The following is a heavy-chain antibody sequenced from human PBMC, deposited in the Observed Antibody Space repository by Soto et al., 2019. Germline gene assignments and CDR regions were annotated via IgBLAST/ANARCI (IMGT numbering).Heavy chain of an antibody. CDR2: ISYDGSNK. Sequence: HPGGSLRLSCAASGFTFSSYGMHWVRQAPGKGLEWVAVISYDGSNKYYADSVKGRFTISRDNAKNSLYLQMNSLRAEDTAVYYCARYYSYGYSFDYWGQGTLVTVSS. CDR3: ARYYSYGYSFDY. D-gene: IGHD5-18*01. V-gene: IGHV3-30*03. J-gene: IGHJ4*02. CDR1: GFTFSSYG.